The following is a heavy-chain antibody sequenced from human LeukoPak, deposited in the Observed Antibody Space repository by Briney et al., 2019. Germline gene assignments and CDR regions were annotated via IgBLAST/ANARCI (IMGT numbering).Heavy chain of an antibody. Sequence: ASVKVSXKASGYTFTGYYIHWVRQAPGQGLQWMGRINPNSGGTNYAQNFQGRVTMTRDTSISTAYMELSSLRSDDTAVYYCAREKESVAGRELDYWGQGTLVTVSS. CDR1: GYTFTGYY. V-gene: IGHV1-2*06. D-gene: IGHD6-19*01. CDR3: AREKESVAGRELDY. CDR2: INPNSGGT. J-gene: IGHJ4*02.